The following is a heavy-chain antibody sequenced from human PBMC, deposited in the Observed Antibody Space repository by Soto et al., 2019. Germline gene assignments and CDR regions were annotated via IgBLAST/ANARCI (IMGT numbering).Heavy chain of an antibody. CDR2: IWYDGSNK. D-gene: IGHD6-19*01. Sequence: PVGSLRLSCAASGFTFSSYGMHWVRQAPGKGLEWVAVIWYDGSNKYYADSVKGRFTISRDNSKNTLYLQMHSLRAEDTAVYDCAREASIPVAGHYYYGMDVWGHGTTVSVSS. CDR3: AREASIPVAGHYYYGMDV. CDR1: GFTFSSYG. V-gene: IGHV3-33*01. J-gene: IGHJ6*02.